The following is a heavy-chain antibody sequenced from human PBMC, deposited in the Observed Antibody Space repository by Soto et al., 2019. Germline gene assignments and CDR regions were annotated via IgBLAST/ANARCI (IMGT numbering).Heavy chain of an antibody. CDR2: IYYSGTT. CDR3: ARGRGYIWPNYFDP. Sequence: SETLSLTCTVPGGSINSGGCYWTWTRHHPGKGLEWFGNIYYSGTTHDNPSLEGRDFISLDTSRNQFSLKVTSVTAADSAVYYCARGRGYIWPNYFDPWGLGLLVTVSS. D-gene: IGHD6-25*01. J-gene: IGHJ5*02. CDR1: GGSINSGGCY. V-gene: IGHV4-31*03.